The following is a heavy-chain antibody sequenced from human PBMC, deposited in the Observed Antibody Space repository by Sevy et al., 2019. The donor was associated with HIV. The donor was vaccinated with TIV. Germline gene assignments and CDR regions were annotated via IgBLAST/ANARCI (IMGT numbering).Heavy chain of an antibody. CDR2: ISGSSGYI. V-gene: IGHV3-21*01. CDR1: GLTFSSYT. Sequence: GGSLRLSCAASGLTFSSYTMNWVRQAPGKGLEWFSSISGSSGYIYYAASVKGRFTISRDNAKNSLYLQMNSLRAEETAVYYCARDHPAALFDDYWGQGTLVTVSS. D-gene: IGHD2-2*01. J-gene: IGHJ4*02. CDR3: ARDHPAALFDDY.